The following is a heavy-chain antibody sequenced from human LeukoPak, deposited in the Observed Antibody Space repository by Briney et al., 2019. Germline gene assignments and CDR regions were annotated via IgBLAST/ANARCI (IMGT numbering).Heavy chain of an antibody. CDR3: ARDPYYDILTGYQYYYYYYRIDV. Sequence: GGSLRLSCAASGFTFSDYYMSWIRQAPGKGLEWVSYISSSGSTIYYADSVKGRFTISRDNAKNSLYLQMNSLRAEDTAVYYCARDPYYDILTGYQYYYYYYRIDVWGQGTTVTVSS. D-gene: IGHD3-9*01. CDR1: GFTFSDYY. J-gene: IGHJ6*02. CDR2: ISSSGSTI. V-gene: IGHV3-11*01.